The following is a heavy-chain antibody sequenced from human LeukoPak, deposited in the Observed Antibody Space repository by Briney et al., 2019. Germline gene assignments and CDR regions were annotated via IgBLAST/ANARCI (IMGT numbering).Heavy chain of an antibody. D-gene: IGHD2-15*01. J-gene: IGHJ5*02. CDR1: GYSISSGYY. Sequence: SETLSLTCTVSGYSISSGYYWGWIRQPPGKGLEWIGSIYHSGSTYYNPSLKSRVTISVDTSKNQFSLKLSSVTAADTAVYYCAREEDRPRNWFDPWGQGTLVTVSS. CDR3: AREEDRPRNWFDP. V-gene: IGHV4-38-2*02. CDR2: IYHSGST.